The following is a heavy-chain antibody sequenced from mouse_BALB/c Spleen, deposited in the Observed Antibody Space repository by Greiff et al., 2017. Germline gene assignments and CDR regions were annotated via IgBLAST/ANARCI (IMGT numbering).Heavy chain of an antibody. J-gene: IGHJ3*01. CDR3: AREGDDLSWFAY. V-gene: IGHV2-9*02. D-gene: IGHD2-12*01. Sequence: QVQLKESGPGLVAPSQSLSITCTVSGFSLTSYGVHWVRQPPGKGLEWLGVIWAGGSTNYNSALMSRLSISKDNSKSQVFLKMNSLQTDDTAMYYCAREGDDLSWFAYWGQGTLVTVSA. CDR2: IWAGGST. CDR1: GFSLTSYG.